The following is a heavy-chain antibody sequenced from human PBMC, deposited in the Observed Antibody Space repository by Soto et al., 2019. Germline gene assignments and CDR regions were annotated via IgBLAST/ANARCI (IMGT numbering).Heavy chain of an antibody. CDR1: GFTFSDYY. V-gene: IGHV3-11*05. J-gene: IGHJ5*02. Sequence: PGGSLRLSCAASGFTFSDYYMSWIRQAPGKGLEWVSYISTRSSDTNYADSVKGRFTISRDNAKNAVYLQMDSLRVEDTAVYYCVRGYKAPVSWGQGTLVTVSS. CDR2: ISTRSSDT. CDR3: VRGYKAPVS. D-gene: IGHD3-10*01.